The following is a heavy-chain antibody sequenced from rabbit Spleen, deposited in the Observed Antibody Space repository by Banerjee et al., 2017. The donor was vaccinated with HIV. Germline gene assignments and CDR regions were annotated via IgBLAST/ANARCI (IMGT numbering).Heavy chain of an antibody. J-gene: IGHJ4*01. CDR1: GFSFTYIDY. CDR2: VAAGVSLTS. CDR3: ARDLPDVIGWNFNL. V-gene: IGHV1S40*01. Sequence: QSLEESGGDLVKPGASLTLTCTASGFSFTYIDYLCWVRQPPGKGPEWIACVAAGVSLTSYYATWAKGRFTVSKASWTTVTLQMTSLTAADTARYFCARDLPDVIGWNFNLWGPGTLVTVS. D-gene: IGHD1-1*01.